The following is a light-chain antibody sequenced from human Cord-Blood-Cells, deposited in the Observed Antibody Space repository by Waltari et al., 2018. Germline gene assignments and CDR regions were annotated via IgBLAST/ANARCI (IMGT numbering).Light chain of an antibody. Sequence: QSALTQPASVSGSPGQSLTISCTGTSSDVGSYNLVSWYQQHPGKAPILMIYEGSKRPSVVTNRFSSYTASNTASLTIAVLQAEDEAYYYCSSYGGSSTWVFGGGTKLTVL. CDR2: EGS. J-gene: IGLJ2*01. V-gene: IGLV2-23*01. CDR3: SSYGGSSTWV. CDR1: SSDVGSYNL.